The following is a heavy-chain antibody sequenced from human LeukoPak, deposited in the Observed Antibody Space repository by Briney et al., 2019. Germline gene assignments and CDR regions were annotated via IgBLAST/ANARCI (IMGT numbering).Heavy chain of an antibody. Sequence: VASVKVSCKVSGYTLTELSMHWVRQAPGKGLEWMGGFDPEDGETIYAQKFQGRVTMTEDTSTDTAYMELSSLRSEDTAVYYCATYPPYYYDSSDLAWLDYWGQGILVTVSS. CDR3: ATYPPYYYDSSDLAWLDY. D-gene: IGHD3-22*01. J-gene: IGHJ4*02. V-gene: IGHV1-24*01. CDR2: FDPEDGET. CDR1: GYTLTELS.